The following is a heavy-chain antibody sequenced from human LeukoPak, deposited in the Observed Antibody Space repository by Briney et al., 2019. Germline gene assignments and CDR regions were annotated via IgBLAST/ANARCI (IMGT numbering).Heavy chain of an antibody. J-gene: IGHJ4*02. CDR1: GFTFSRYS. V-gene: IGHV3-21*01. Sequence: GGSLRLSCAASGFTFSRYSMNWVRQAPGKGLEWVSSISISSNYIYYADSVKGRFTISRDNAKNSLYLQVNSLRAEDTAVYYCARGLMGIAYRGAFYYWGQGTLVTVSS. CDR3: ARGLMGIAYRGAFYY. CDR2: ISISSNYI. D-gene: IGHD6-13*01.